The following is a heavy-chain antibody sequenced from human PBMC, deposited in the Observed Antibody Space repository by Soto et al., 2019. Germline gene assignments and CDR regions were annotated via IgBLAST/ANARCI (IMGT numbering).Heavy chain of an antibody. D-gene: IGHD1-1*01. V-gene: IGHV3-30*18. Sequence: GGSLRLSCVASGLTFSDYGFHWVRQAPGKGLDWVAAISYDGSFVYYADSVRGRFTISRDNSRNTLDLQMNTLRHEDTAVYYCAKERGRNRNFAMDVWGQGTSVTVSS. CDR2: ISYDGSFV. CDR3: AKERGRNRNFAMDV. CDR1: GLTFSDYG. J-gene: IGHJ6*02.